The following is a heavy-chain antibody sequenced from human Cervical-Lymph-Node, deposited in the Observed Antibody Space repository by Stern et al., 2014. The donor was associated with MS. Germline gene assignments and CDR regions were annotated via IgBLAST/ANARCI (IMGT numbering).Heavy chain of an antibody. D-gene: IGHD2-8*01. Sequence: VQLVESGGGVVLPGRSLRLSCAASGFGFSGFGMHWVRQAPGKGLEWVAVIWYDGNKKYYGDSVNGRFTVSRDNSKNMMYLQMNSLRGEDTAVYYCARASPMALRYGMDVWGQGTTVIVSS. J-gene: IGHJ6*02. CDR3: ARASPMALRYGMDV. V-gene: IGHV3-33*01. CDR1: GFGFSGFG. CDR2: IWYDGNKK.